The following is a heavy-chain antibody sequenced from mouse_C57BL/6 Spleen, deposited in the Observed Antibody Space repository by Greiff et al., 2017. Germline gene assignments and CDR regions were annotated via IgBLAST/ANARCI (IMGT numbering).Heavy chain of an antibody. J-gene: IGHJ4*01. CDR2: IDPSDSET. D-gene: IGHD3-2*02. CDR3: AREGKGSSGPFYAMDY. V-gene: IGHV1-52*01. Sequence: QVQLQQPGAELVRPGSSVKLSCKASGYTFTSYWMHWVKQRPIQGLEWIGNIDPSDSETHYNQKFKDKATLTVDKSSSTAYMQLSSLTSEDSAVYYCAREGKGSSGPFYAMDYWGQGTSVTVSS. CDR1: GYTFTSYW.